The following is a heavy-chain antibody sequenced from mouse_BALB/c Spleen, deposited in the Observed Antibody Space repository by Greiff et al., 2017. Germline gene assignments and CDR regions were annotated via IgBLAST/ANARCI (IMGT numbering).Heavy chain of an antibody. CDR1: GFTFSSYG. J-gene: IGHJ3*01. D-gene: IGHD1-1*01. CDR3: ARRGYYYGSSWFAY. Sequence: EVQLVESGGDLVKPGGSLKLSCAASGFTFSSYGMSWVRQTPDKRLEWVATISSGGSYTYYPDSVKGRFTISRDNAKNTLYLQMSSLKSEDTAMYYCARRGYYYGSSWFAYWGQGTLVTVSA. CDR2: ISSGGSYT. V-gene: IGHV5-6*01.